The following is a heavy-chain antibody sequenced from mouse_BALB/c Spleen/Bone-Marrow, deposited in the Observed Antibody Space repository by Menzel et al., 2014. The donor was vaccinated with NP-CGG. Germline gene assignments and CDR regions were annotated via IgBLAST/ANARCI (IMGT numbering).Heavy chain of an antibody. CDR2: IDPANGNT. Sequence: VQLQQSGAELVKPGASVKLSCTASGFNIKDTYMHWVKQRPEQGLEWIGRIDPANGNTKYDPKFQGKATITADTSSNTASLQHSSLTSEDTGVYYYERNYGRGKSCAYWGRETLDTVSA. V-gene: IGHV14-3*02. D-gene: IGHD1-1*02. CDR1: GFNIKDTY. J-gene: IGHJ3*01. CDR3: ERNYGRGKSCAY.